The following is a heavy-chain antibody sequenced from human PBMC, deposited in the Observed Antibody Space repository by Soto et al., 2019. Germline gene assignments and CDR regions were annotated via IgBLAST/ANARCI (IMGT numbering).Heavy chain of an antibody. Sequence: GSLRLSCSASGFTFRSYSMHWVRQAPGKGLEYVSAISDNGGSTYYADSVKGGFTISRDNSQNTLYLQMTTLRVEDTALYFCVKGAQYSGSYYYFDNWGQGTLVTVSS. V-gene: IGHV3-64D*06. D-gene: IGHD1-26*01. CDR3: VKGAQYSGSYYYFDN. J-gene: IGHJ4*02. CDR1: GFTFRSYS. CDR2: ISDNGGST.